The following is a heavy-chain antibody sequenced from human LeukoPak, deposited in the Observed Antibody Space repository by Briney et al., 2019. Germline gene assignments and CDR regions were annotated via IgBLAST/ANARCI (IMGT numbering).Heavy chain of an antibody. Sequence: ASVKVSCKASGYRFTNYDMHWVRQAPGQRLEWMGWINTGNGNTKYSQNFQGRVTITWDTSASTAYMELSSLRSEDTAMYYCARRDNSGYYLYFDYWGQGTLVTVSS. V-gene: IGHV1-3*04. D-gene: IGHD3-22*01. CDR3: ARRDNSGYYLYFDY. CDR1: GYRFTNYD. CDR2: INTGNGNT. J-gene: IGHJ4*02.